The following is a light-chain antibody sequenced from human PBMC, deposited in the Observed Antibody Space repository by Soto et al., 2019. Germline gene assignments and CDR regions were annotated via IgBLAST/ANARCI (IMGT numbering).Light chain of an antibody. J-gene: IGLJ1*01. V-gene: IGLV2-14*01. CDR1: TSDVGGYHF. Sequence: QSVLTQPASVSGSPGQSITLSCTGTTSDVGGYHFVSWYQQHPGKAPKLMIYEVTNRPSGVSDRFSGSKSGNTASLTISGLQAEDEADYYCYSYTTTSTYDFGSGTKGTVL. CDR2: EVT. CDR3: YSYTTTSTYD.